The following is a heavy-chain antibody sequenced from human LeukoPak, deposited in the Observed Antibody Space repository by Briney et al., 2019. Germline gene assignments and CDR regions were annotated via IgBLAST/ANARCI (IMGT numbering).Heavy chain of an antibody. CDR2: IYYSGNT. CDR3: ARDRDSSGLGDFDI. J-gene: IGHJ2*01. CDR1: GGSINSYY. D-gene: IGHD3-22*01. Sequence: SETLSLTCTVSGGSINSYYWSWIRQPPGKGLEWIGYIYYSGNTSYNPSLKSRISISIDTSKNQLSLQLSSVTAADTAVYYCARDRDSSGLGDFDIWGRGTLVTVSA. V-gene: IGHV4-59*01.